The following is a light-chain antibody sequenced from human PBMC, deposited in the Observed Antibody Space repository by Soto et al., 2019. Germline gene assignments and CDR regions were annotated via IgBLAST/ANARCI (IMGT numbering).Light chain of an antibody. CDR2: EGN. CDR1: SSDLGSYNL. CDR3: CSYAGGPRPVL. Sequence: QSVLTQPASVSGSPGQSITISCTGASSDLGSYNLVSWYQQHPGKAPKLIIYEGNKRPSGISNRFSGSKSGNTASLTISGLPAEDEADYYCCSYAGGPRPVLFGGGTKVTVL. V-gene: IGLV2-23*01. J-gene: IGLJ2*01.